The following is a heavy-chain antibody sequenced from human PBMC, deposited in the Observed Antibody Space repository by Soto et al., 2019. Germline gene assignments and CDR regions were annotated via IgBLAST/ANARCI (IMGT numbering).Heavy chain of an antibody. CDR1: GGSISSYY. CDR2: IYYSGST. CDR3: ARDGGRYCSSTSCYIHYGMDV. D-gene: IGHD2-2*02. Sequence: SETLSLTCTVSGGSISSYYGSWIRQPPGKGLEWIGYIYYSGSTNYNPSLKSRVTISVDTSKNQFSLKLSSVTAADTAVYYCARDGGRYCSSTSCYIHYGMDVWGQGTTVTVS. V-gene: IGHV4-59*01. J-gene: IGHJ6*02.